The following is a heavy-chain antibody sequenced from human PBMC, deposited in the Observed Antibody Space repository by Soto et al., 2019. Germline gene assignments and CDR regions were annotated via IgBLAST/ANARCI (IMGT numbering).Heavy chain of an antibody. D-gene: IGHD1-1*01. CDR3: ATDTNWNDAMDV. CDR2: FDPEDGET. CDR1: GYTLTELS. V-gene: IGHV1-24*01. J-gene: IGHJ6*02. Sequence: ASVKVSCKVSGYTLTELSMHWVRQAPGKGLEWMGGFDPEDGETIYAQKFQGRVTMTEDTSTDTAYMELSSLRSEDTAVYYCATDTNWNDAMDVWGQGTTVTVSS.